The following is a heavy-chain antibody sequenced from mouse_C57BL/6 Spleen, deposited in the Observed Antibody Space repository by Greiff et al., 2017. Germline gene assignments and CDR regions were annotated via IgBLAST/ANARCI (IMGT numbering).Heavy chain of an antibody. D-gene: IGHD1-1*01. Sequence: EVQLQQSGAELVRPGASVKLSCTASGFNIKDYYMHWVKQRPEQGLEWIGRIDPEDGDTEYAPKFQGKATMTADTSSNTAYLQLSSLTSEDTAVYYCTLSGYYGSTPFAYWGQGTLVTVSA. CDR1: GFNIKDYY. V-gene: IGHV14-1*01. CDR2: IDPEDGDT. CDR3: TLSGYYGSTPFAY. J-gene: IGHJ3*01.